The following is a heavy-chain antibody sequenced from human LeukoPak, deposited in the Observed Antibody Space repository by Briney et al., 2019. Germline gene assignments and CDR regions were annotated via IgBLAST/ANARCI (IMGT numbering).Heavy chain of an antibody. J-gene: IGHJ4*02. CDR2: ISSSSSTI. Sequence: GGSLRLSCAASGFTFSSYSMNWVRQAPGKGLEWVSYISSSSSTIYYADSVKGRFTISRDNAKNSLYLQMNSLKTEDTAVYYCTTERWLQPDYWGQGTLVTVSS. V-gene: IGHV3-48*01. CDR3: TTERWLQPDY. D-gene: IGHD5-24*01. CDR1: GFTFSSYS.